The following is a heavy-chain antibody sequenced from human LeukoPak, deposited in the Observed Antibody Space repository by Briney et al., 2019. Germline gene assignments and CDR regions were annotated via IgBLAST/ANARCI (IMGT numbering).Heavy chain of an antibody. CDR3: AKGRGYSYGYKYYFDY. J-gene: IGHJ4*02. V-gene: IGHV3-23*01. CDR2: ISGSGGST. D-gene: IGHD5-18*01. Sequence: PGGSLRLSCAASGFTFSSYAMSWVRQAPGKGLEWVSAISGSGGSTYYADSVKGRFTISRDNSKNTLYLQMNSLRAEDTAVYYCAKGRGYSYGYKYYFDYWGQGTLVTVSP. CDR1: GFTFSSYA.